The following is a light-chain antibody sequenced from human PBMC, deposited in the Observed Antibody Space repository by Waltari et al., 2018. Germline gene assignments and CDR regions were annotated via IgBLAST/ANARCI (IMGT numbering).Light chain of an antibody. CDR3: AAWDDSLNGVV. Sequence: QSVLTQPPSACGTPGQRVTISCSGSRSTIGSNTINWYHQPPGTAPKHLIYSNNHPPSGVPDRFSGSKSGTSASLAISGLQSEDEADYYCAAWDDSLNGVVFGGGTKLTVL. CDR2: SNN. V-gene: IGLV1-44*01. CDR1: RSTIGSNT. J-gene: IGLJ2*01.